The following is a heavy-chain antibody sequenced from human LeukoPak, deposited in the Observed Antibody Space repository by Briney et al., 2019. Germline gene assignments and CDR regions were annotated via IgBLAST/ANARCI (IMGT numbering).Heavy chain of an antibody. Sequence: ASVKVSCKASGYTFTNYYIHWVRQAPGQGLEWMGIINPSGGSTSYAQKFQGRVTMTRDTSISTAYMELSRLRSDDTAVYYCARYIVGATHFDYWGQGTLVTVSS. V-gene: IGHV1-46*01. CDR2: INPSGGST. CDR3: ARYIVGATHFDY. D-gene: IGHD1-26*01. J-gene: IGHJ4*02. CDR1: GYTFTNYY.